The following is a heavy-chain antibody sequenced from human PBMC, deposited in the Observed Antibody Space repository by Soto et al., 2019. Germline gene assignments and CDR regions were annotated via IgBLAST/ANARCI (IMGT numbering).Heavy chain of an antibody. Sequence: QVQLVESGGGVVQPGRSLRVSCAASGFIINNYAMHWVRQTPGKGLEWMAVISYDGSNKHYADSVKGRFTISRDNSKNTLYLQMNNLRLDDSAVYYCARRQDFGGPHYYYGMDVWGQGTTVTVSS. CDR2: ISYDGSNK. J-gene: IGHJ6*02. CDR1: GFIINNYA. D-gene: IGHD3-3*01. V-gene: IGHV3-30*04. CDR3: ARRQDFGGPHYYYGMDV.